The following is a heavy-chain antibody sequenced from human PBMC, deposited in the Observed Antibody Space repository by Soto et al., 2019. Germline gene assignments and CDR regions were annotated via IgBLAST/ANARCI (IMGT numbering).Heavy chain of an antibody. V-gene: IGHV3-23*01. CDR1: GFTFSSYA. Sequence: PGGSLRLSCAASGFTFSSYAMSWVRQAPGKGLEWVSAISGSGGSTYYADSVKGRFTISRDNSKNTLYLQMNSLRAEDTAVYYCAKDLGYCSGGSCSRGDAFDIWGRGTMVTVSS. D-gene: IGHD2-15*01. CDR3: AKDLGYCSGGSCSRGDAFDI. J-gene: IGHJ3*02. CDR2: ISGSGGST.